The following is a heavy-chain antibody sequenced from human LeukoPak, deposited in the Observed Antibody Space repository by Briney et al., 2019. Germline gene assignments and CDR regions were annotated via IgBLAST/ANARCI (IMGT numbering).Heavy chain of an antibody. V-gene: IGHV4-39*01. Sequence: PSETLSLTCTVSGGSISSSSYYWAWIRQPPGKGLEWIGEINHSGSTNYNPSLKSRVTISVDTSKNQFSLKLSSVTAADTAVYYCARHRGFRSERKYGSGSSRPNYYYYYYMDVWGKGTTVTISS. J-gene: IGHJ6*03. CDR2: INHSGST. CDR3: ARHRGFRSERKYGSGSSRPNYYYYYYMDV. CDR1: GGSISSSSYY. D-gene: IGHD3-10*01.